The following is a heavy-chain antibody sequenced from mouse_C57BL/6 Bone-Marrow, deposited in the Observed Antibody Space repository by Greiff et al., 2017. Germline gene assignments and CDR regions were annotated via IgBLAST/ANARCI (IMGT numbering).Heavy chain of an antibody. CDR1: GFNIKDYY. Sequence: VQLKQSGAELVRPGASVKLSCTASGFNIKDYYMHWVKQRPEQGLEWIGRIDPEDGDTEYAPKFQGKATMTAEPSSNTAYLPLSSLTSEDTAVYYCTGRLRYYFDYWGQGTTLTVSS. J-gene: IGHJ2*01. D-gene: IGHD2-4*01. V-gene: IGHV14-1*01. CDR2: IDPEDGDT. CDR3: TGRLRYYFDY.